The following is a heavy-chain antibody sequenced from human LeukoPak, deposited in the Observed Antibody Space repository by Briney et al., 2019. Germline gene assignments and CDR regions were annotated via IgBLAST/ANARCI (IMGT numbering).Heavy chain of an antibody. J-gene: IGHJ4*02. Sequence: QTGGSLRLSCAASGFTFSSYAMHGVRQAPGKGREWGADISYDGSNKYYADSVKGRFTITRDNSKNTLYLQMNSLRAEDTAVYYCARDPDSSGYYGPGYWGQGTLVTVSS. CDR2: ISYDGSNK. D-gene: IGHD3-22*01. CDR1: GFTFSSYA. CDR3: ARDPDSSGYYGPGY. V-gene: IGHV3-30-3*01.